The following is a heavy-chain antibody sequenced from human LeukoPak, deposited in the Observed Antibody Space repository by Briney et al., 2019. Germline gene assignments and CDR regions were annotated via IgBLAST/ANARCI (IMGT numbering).Heavy chain of an antibody. CDR3: ARDLCGGDCYPTFDY. D-gene: IGHD2-21*02. CDR1: GFTFSSYS. V-gene: IGHV3-21*01. CDR2: ISSSSYI. Sequence: PGGSLRLSCAASGFTFSSYSMNWVRQAPGKGLEWVSSISSSSYIYYADSVKGRFTISRDNAKNSLYLQMNSLRAEDTAVYYCARDLCGGDCYPTFDYWGQGTLVTVSS. J-gene: IGHJ4*02.